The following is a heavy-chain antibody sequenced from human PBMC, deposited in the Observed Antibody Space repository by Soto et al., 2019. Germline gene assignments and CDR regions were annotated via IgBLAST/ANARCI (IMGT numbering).Heavy chain of an antibody. V-gene: IGHV1-18*04. Sequence: QIHLVQSGGEVKRPGASVKVSCKASGYTFNNYVISWVRQAPGQGLEWMGGISVDSGNTDSAQRFQGRVTMTADSSTSTVYMELRSLTSDDTAVYYCVREYEVEIFGVVSFDYWGQGTLVTVSS. D-gene: IGHD3-3*01. CDR1: GYTFNNYV. CDR2: ISVDSGNT. CDR3: VREYEVEIFGVVSFDY. J-gene: IGHJ4*02.